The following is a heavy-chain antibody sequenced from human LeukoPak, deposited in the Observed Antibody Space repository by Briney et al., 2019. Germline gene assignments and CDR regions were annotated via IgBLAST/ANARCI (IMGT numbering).Heavy chain of an antibody. CDR2: ISTYNGNT. J-gene: IGHJ6*03. CDR1: GYTFISYG. D-gene: IGHD2-21*02. V-gene: IGHV1-18*01. CDR3: AEFVVVTATDRPVYYYYMDV. Sequence: GASVKVSCKASGYTFISYGISWVRQAPGQGLEWMGWISTYNGNTNYAQKLQGRVTMTTDTSTSTAYMELRSLRSDDTAVYYCAEFVVVTATDRPVYYYYMDVWGKGTTVTVSS.